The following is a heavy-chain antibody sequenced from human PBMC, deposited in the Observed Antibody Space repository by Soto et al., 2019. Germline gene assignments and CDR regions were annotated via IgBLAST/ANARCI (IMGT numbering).Heavy chain of an antibody. V-gene: IGHV3-13*01. J-gene: IGHJ3*02. CDR2: IGTAGDT. D-gene: IGHD5-12*01. CDR1: GFTFSSYD. Sequence: GGSLRLSCAASGFTFSSYDMHWVRQATGKGLEWVSAIGTAGDTYYPGSVKGRFTISRENAKNSLYLQMNSLRAGDTAVYYCARAYSGYATDAFDIWGQGTMVTVSS. CDR3: ARAYSGYATDAFDI.